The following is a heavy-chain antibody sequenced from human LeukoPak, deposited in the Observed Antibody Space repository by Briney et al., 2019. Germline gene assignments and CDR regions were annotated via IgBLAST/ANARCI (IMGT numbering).Heavy chain of an antibody. CDR3: ARVKRGAGEKGWFDP. CDR2: ISSSGSTS. CDR1: GFIFSTYN. Sequence: GGSLRLSCAAPGFIFSTYNMNWVRQAPGKGLEWISYISSSGSTSYYADSVKGRFTISRDNAKNSLYLQMNSLRVEDTAVYYCARVKRGAGEKGWFDPWGQGMLVTVSS. J-gene: IGHJ5*02. V-gene: IGHV3-48*04. D-gene: IGHD1-26*01.